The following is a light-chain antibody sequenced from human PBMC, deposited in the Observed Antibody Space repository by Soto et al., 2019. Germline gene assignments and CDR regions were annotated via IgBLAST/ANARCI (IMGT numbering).Light chain of an antibody. CDR2: GAS. CDR3: QQYKSWPPIP. V-gene: IGKV3-15*01. CDR1: QSLNTD. J-gene: IGKJ5*01. Sequence: EILMTQSPDSLSVSPGETATLSCRASQSLNTDLAWYQQKPGQAPRLLLYGASTRATGISTRFSGGGSGTEFTLTISGLQSEDSAVYYCQQYKSWPPIPFGQGGRPAIK.